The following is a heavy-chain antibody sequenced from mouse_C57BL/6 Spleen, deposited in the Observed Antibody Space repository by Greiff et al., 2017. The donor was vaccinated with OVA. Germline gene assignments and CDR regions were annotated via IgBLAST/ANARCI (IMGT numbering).Heavy chain of an antibody. CDR1: GFTFSDYG. Sequence: EVRLVEPGGGLVKPGGSLKLSCAASGFTFSDYGMHWVAYISSGSSTIYYADTVKGGFTISRDNAKNTLYMHMTRLRYEDTSIYYCERPNGIVTTYFDDWGTGTTLTVSS. D-gene: IGHD2-5*01. J-gene: IGHJ2*01. V-gene: IGHV5-17*01. CDR3: ERPNGIVTTYFDD. CDR2: ISSGSSTI.